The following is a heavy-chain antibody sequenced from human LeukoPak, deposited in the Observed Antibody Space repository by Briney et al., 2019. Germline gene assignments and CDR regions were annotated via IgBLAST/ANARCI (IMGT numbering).Heavy chain of an antibody. Sequence: SVKVSCKASGGTFSSYAISWVRQAPGQGLEWMGRIIPIFGTANYAQKFQGRVTITADESTSTAYMELSSLRSEDAAVYYCASNAGYYYDSSALKGYYYYYMDVWGKGTTVTISS. V-gene: IGHV1-69*13. J-gene: IGHJ6*03. CDR1: GGTFSSYA. CDR3: ASNAGYYYDSSALKGYYYYYMDV. D-gene: IGHD3-22*01. CDR2: IIPIFGTA.